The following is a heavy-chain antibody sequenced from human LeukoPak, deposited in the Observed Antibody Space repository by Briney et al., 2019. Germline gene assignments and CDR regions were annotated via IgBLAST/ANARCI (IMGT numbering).Heavy chain of an antibody. J-gene: IGHJ4*02. CDR2: ISSSSSYI. CDR3: ARDHYYGSGSFNYFDY. V-gene: IGHV3-21*01. Sequence: NAGGSLILSCAASGFTFSSYSMNWVRQAPGKGLEWVSSISSSSSYIYYADSVKGRFTISRDNAKNSLYLQMNSLRAEDTAVYYCARDHYYGSGSFNYFDYWGQGTLVTVSS. CDR1: GFTFSSYS. D-gene: IGHD3-10*01.